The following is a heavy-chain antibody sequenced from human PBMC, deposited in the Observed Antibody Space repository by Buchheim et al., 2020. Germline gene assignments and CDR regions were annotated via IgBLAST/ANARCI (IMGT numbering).Heavy chain of an antibody. Sequence: EVQLVESGGGLVQPGGSLRLSCAASGFTFSSYWMSWVRQAPGKGLEWVANIKQDGSEKYYVDSVKGRFTISRDNAKNSLYLQMNNLRAEDTAVYYCARDQDYGGKRYYYYGMDVWGQGTT. J-gene: IGHJ6*02. CDR1: GFTFSSYW. D-gene: IGHD4-23*01. V-gene: IGHV3-7*01. CDR2: IKQDGSEK. CDR3: ARDQDYGGKRYYYYGMDV.